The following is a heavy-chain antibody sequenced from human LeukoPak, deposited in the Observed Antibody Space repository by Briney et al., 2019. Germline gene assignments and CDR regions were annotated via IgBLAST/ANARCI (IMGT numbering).Heavy chain of an antibody. CDR2: IYTSGST. CDR3: ARATRERGDFDY. D-gene: IGHD1-1*01. J-gene: IGHJ4*02. V-gene: IGHV4-61*02. CDR1: GGSISSGSYY. Sequence: SETLSLTCTVSGGSISSGSYYWSWIRQPAGKGLEWIGRIYTSGSTNYNPSLKSRVTISVDTSKNQFSLKLSSVTAADTAVYYCARATRERGDFDYWGQGTLVTVSS.